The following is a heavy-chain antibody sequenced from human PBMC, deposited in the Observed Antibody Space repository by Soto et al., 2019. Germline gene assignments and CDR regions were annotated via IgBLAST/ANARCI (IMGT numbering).Heavy chain of an antibody. Sequence: SETLSLTCTVSGGSISSYYWSWIRQPPGKGLEWIGYIYYSGSTNYNPSLKSRVTISVDTSKNQFSLKLSSVTAADTAVYYCAGDRQVTASSGWYNSFGYYYYGMDVWGQGTTVTVSS. CDR2: IYYSGST. V-gene: IGHV4-59*01. CDR3: AGDRQVTASSGWYNSFGYYYYGMDV. CDR1: GGSISSYY. D-gene: IGHD6-19*01. J-gene: IGHJ6*02.